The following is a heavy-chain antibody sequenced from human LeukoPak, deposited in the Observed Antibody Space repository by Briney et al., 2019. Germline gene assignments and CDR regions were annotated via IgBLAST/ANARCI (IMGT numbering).Heavy chain of an antibody. D-gene: IGHD5-18*01. J-gene: IGHJ5*02. CDR2: IIPISGTA. CDR3: AMSGYSYGTISLNWFDP. Sequence: GASVKVSCKASGGTFSSYAISWVRQAPGQGLEWMGGIIPISGTANYAQKFQGRVTITADESTSTAYMELSSLRSEDTAVYYCAMSGYSYGTISLNWFDPWGQGTLVTVSS. V-gene: IGHV1-69*13. CDR1: GGTFSSYA.